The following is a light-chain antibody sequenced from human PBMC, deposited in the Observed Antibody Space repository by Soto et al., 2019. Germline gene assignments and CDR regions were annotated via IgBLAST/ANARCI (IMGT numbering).Light chain of an antibody. CDR2: DAS. V-gene: IGKV3-20*01. Sequence: EVVMTQSPATLSLSPGERATLSCRASPSVSNSLAWYQHKPGQAPRLLIYDASNRATGVPTRFSGSGSGTDFTLTISRLEPEDSAVYYCQQYGSSPTFGGGTKVDIK. CDR3: QQYGSSPT. CDR1: PSVSNS. J-gene: IGKJ4*01.